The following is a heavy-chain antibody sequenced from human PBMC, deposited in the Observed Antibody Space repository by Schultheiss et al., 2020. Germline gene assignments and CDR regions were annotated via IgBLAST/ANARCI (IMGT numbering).Heavy chain of an antibody. V-gene: IGHV3-43*02. J-gene: IGHJ6*02. Sequence: GGSLRLSCAASGVTFGDYAMHWVRQAPGKGLEWVSLISGDGGSTYYVDSVKGRLTISRDNAKNSLYLQVNSLRAEDMTVYYCVRGFSSSGRKYCSITRCYGYYYYGMDVWGQGTTVTVSS. CDR1: GVTFGDYA. D-gene: IGHD2-2*01. CDR2: ISGDGGST. CDR3: VRGFSSSGRKYCSITRCYGYYYYGMDV.